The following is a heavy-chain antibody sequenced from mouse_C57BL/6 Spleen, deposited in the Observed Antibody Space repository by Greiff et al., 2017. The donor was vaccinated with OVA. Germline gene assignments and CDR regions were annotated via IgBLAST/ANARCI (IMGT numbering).Heavy chain of an antibody. Sequence: QVQLQQPGAELVKPGASVKLSCKASGYTFTSYWMHWVKQRPGQGLEWIGMINPTSGSTNYNEKFKSKSTLTVDKSSSTAYMQLSSLTSEDSAVYYCARGWLRRPFAYWGQGTLVTVSA. CDR1: GYTFTSYW. D-gene: IGHD2-2*01. V-gene: IGHV1-64*01. CDR3: ARGWLRRPFAY. J-gene: IGHJ3*01. CDR2: INPTSGST.